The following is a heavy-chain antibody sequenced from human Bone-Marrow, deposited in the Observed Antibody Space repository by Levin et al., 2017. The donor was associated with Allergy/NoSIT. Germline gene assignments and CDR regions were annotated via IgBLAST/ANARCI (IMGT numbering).Heavy chain of an antibody. Sequence: QTLSLTCDISGDSVSSDSAAWNWIRLSPSRGLEWLGRTYYRTKWYSDYAVSVRSRITISPDTSKNQLSLQLNSVTPDDSGVYYCARDVTRIIDFWGQGTLVTVSP. D-gene: IGHD2/OR15-2a*01. CDR1: GDSVSSDSAA. J-gene: IGHJ4*02. CDR2: TYYRTKWYS. CDR3: ARDVTRIIDF. V-gene: IGHV6-1*01.